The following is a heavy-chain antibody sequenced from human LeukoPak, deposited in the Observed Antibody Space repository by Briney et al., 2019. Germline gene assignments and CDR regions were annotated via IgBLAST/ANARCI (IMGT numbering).Heavy chain of an antibody. J-gene: IGHJ4*02. CDR2: IYPGDSDI. CDR1: GYSFTSYW. D-gene: IGHD3-22*01. CDR3: ARGDDYYDSSGYSLGLDY. V-gene: IGHV5-51*01. Sequence: GESLKISCKGSGYSFTSYWIGWVRQMPGKGLEWMGIIYPGDSDIRYSPSFQGQVTISADKSISTAYLQWSSLKASDTAMYYCARGDDYYDSSGYSLGLDYWGQGTLVTVSS.